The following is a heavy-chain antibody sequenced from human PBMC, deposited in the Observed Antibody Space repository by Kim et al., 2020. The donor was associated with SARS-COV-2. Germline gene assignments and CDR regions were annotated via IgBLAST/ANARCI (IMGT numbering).Heavy chain of an antibody. Sequence: ASVKVSCKASGYTFTSYYMHWVRQAPGQGLEWMGIINPSGGSTSYAQKFQGRVTMTRDTSTSTVYMELSSLRSEDTAVYYCARGGYIVATIVDYYYYGMDVWGQGTTVTVSS. CDR3: ARGGYIVATIVDYYYYGMDV. D-gene: IGHD5-12*01. V-gene: IGHV1-46*01. CDR2: INPSGGST. CDR1: GYTFTSYY. J-gene: IGHJ6*02.